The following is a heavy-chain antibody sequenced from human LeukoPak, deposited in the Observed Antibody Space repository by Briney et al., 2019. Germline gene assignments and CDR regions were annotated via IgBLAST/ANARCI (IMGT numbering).Heavy chain of an antibody. D-gene: IGHD1-26*01. Sequence: SETLSLTCTVSGGSISSSSYYWSWIRQPAVKGLEWIGRIHTSGSTNYNPSLKSRVTMSVDTSKNQFSLKLSSVTAADTAVYYCARGLRYYVRVGHFDYWGQGTLVTVSS. CDR3: ARGLRYYVRVGHFDY. CDR2: IHTSGST. CDR1: GGSISSSSYY. V-gene: IGHV4-61*02. J-gene: IGHJ4*02.